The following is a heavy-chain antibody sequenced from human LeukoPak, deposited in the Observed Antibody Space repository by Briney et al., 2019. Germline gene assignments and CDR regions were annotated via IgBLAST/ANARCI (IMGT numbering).Heavy chain of an antibody. D-gene: IGHD2-8*01. CDR2: INPSGGST. V-gene: IGHV1-46*01. J-gene: IGHJ3*02. CDR1: GYTFTSYY. Sequence: ASVKVSCKASGYTFTSYYMHWVRQAPGRGLEWMGIINPSGGSTSYAQKFQGRVTMTRDTSTSTVYMEPRRMRYHDTPVYYCARGAQGMQGAFDIWGQGTMVTVSS. CDR3: ARGAQGMQGAFDI.